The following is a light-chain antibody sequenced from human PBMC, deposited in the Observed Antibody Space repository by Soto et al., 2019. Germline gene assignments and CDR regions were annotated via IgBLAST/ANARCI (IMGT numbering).Light chain of an antibody. CDR1: QSVCSRC. V-gene: IGKV3-20*01. CDR2: GAS. J-gene: IGKJ1*01. CDR3: QHYGSTPWT. Sequence: EIVLTQSPGTLSLSPGERGTLSCRASQSVCSRCLAWYQQKPGQAPRLPIFGASSRATGSPDTFSGSGSGTDFSITIRRLETEDSAVYYCQHYGSTPWTFGQGTKVEI.